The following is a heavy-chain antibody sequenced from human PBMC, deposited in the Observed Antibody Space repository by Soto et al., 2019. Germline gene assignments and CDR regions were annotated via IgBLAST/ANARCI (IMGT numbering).Heavy chain of an antibody. V-gene: IGHV1-69*13. CDR1: GGTFSSYA. Sequence: SVKVSCKASGGTFSSYAISWVRQAPGQGLEWMGGIIPIFGTANYAQKFQGRVTITADESTSTAYMELSSLRSEDTAVYYCARVSSRYNWNHNYGMDVWGQGTTVTVSS. CDR2: IIPIFGTA. CDR3: ARVSSRYNWNHNYGMDV. J-gene: IGHJ6*02. D-gene: IGHD1-20*01.